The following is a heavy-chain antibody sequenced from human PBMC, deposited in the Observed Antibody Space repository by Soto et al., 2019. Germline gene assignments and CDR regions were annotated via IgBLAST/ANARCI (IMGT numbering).Heavy chain of an antibody. CDR1: GYSFTTYG. D-gene: IGHD3-16*01. Sequence: EASVKVSCKASGYSFTTYGITWVRQAPGQGLEWMGWISGFNGNTNYAADLQGRVTMTTDTSTSTAYMELRGLRSDDTAVYYCARIGVSSGHESPDFDSWGQGTLVTVSS. CDR2: ISGFNGNT. CDR3: ARIGVSSGHESPDFDS. V-gene: IGHV1-18*01. J-gene: IGHJ4*02.